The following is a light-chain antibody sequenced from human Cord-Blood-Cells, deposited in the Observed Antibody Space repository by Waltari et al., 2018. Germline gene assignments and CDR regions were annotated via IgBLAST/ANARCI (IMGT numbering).Light chain of an antibody. CDR3: YSAADNNLV. Sequence: SYELTQPSSVSVSPGQTARITCSGDVLAKKYARWFQQKPGQAPVLVIYKDSARPSGIPERVSGSSSGTTVTLTISGAQVEDEADYYCYSAADNNLVFGGGTKLTVL. CDR2: KDS. V-gene: IGLV3-27*01. CDR1: VLAKKY. J-gene: IGLJ3*02.